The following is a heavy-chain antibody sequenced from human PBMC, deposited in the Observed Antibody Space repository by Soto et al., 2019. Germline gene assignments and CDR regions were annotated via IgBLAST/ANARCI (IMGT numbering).Heavy chain of an antibody. D-gene: IGHD1-26*01. CDR1: GGSISRYY. Sequence: QVQLQESGPGLVKPSETLSLTCAVSGGSISRYYWSWIRQPPGKGLEWIGYISDTGSTNYNASLRSRVTISVDTSKNQXSLKLRSVTAADTAVYYCARRGGYPFALDTWGQGKMVIVSS. CDR2: ISDTGST. V-gene: IGHV4-59*08. CDR3: ARRGGYPFALDT. J-gene: IGHJ3*02.